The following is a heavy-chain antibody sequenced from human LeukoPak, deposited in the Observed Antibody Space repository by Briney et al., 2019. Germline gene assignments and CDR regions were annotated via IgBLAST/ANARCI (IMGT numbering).Heavy chain of an antibody. Sequence: PRRSLRLSCAASGFTFSSYAMHWVRQAPGKGLEWVAVISYDGSNKYYADSVKGRFTISRDNSKNTLYLQMNSLRAEDTAVYYCARARELLRAFGDWGQGTLVTVSS. CDR3: ARARELLRAFGD. J-gene: IGHJ4*02. CDR2: ISYDGSNK. D-gene: IGHD1-26*01. CDR1: GFTFSSYA. V-gene: IGHV3-30*01.